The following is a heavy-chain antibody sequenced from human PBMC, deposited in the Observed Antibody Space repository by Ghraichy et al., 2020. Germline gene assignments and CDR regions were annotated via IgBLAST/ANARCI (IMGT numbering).Heavy chain of an antibody. CDR1: GGSISSSSYY. D-gene: IGHD6-13*01. J-gene: IGHJ4*02. CDR2: IYYSGST. CDR3: ARVSSSWYQGAVY. Sequence: SQTLSLTCTVSGGSISSSSYYWGWIRQPPGKGLEWIGSIYYSGSTYYNPSLKSRVTISVDTSKNQFSLKLSSVTAADTAVYYCARVSSSWYQGAVYWGQGTLVTVSS. V-gene: IGHV4-39*01.